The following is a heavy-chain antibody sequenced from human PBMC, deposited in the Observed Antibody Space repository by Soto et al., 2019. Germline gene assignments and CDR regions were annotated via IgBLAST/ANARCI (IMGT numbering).Heavy chain of an antibody. CDR2: IYWDDDK. CDR1: GFSLTTHAVG. D-gene: IGHD6-13*01. J-gene: IGHJ3*02. Sequence: QITLKESGPTLVKPTQTLTLTCTFSGFSLTTHAVGVGWVRQPPGKALEWLALIYWDDDKRYSPSLKSRLTITKDTSKNQVVLTMTNMDPVDTATYYCPHKVYSSSWFNWGAFDIWGQGTMATVSS. V-gene: IGHV2-5*02. CDR3: PHKVYSSSWFNWGAFDI.